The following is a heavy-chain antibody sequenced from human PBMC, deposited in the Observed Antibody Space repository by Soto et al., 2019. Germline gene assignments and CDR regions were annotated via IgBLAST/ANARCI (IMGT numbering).Heavy chain of an antibody. V-gene: IGHV1-69*13. J-gene: IGHJ6*02. CDR3: ATQLLWLEAAPHRYYGMDV. CDR1: GGTFSSYA. D-gene: IGHD3-10*01. CDR2: IIPIFGTA. Sequence: ASVKVSCKASGGTFSSYAISWVRQAPGQGLEWMGGIIPIFGTANYAQKFQGRVTITADESTSTAYMELSSLRSEDTAVYYCATQLLWLEAAPHRYYGMDVWGQGTTVTVSS.